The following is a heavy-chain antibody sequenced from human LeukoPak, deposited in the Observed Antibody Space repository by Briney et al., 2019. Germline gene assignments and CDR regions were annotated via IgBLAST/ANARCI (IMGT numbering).Heavy chain of an antibody. D-gene: IGHD3-10*01. CDR2: IYHSGAT. CDR3: ARRLGRKFGERFYYYHYMDV. J-gene: IGHJ6*03. CDR1: GYSISRGNF. Sequence: SETLSLTCSVSGYSISRGNFWGWIRQPPGKGLEWIGTIYHSGATYYNPSLKGRVTISVDTSKNQFSLKLSSVTAADTAVYYCARRLGRKFGERFYYYHYMDVWGKGTTVTISS. V-gene: IGHV4-38-2*01.